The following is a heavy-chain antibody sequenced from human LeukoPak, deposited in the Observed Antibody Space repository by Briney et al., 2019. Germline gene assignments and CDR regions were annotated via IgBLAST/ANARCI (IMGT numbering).Heavy chain of an antibody. CDR2: ISGSGDST. J-gene: IGHJ4*02. Sequence: PGGSLRLSCTASGFTFSSFAMSWVRQAPGEGLDWVSAISGSGDSTSYADSVRGRFIISRDNSKNTLYLQMASLRAEDTAVYYCATNRTTGGHRFDYWGQGTLVTVSS. D-gene: IGHD1-1*01. V-gene: IGHV3-23*01. CDR1: GFTFSSFA. CDR3: ATNRTTGGHRFDY.